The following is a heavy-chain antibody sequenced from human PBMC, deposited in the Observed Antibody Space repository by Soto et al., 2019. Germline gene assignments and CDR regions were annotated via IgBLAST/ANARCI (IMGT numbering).Heavy chain of an antibody. CDR1: GFTFSSYS. V-gene: IGHV3-21*01. Sequence: EVQLVESGGGLVKPGGSLRLSCAASGFTFSSYSMNWVRQAPGKGLEWVSSISSSSSYIYSADSVKGRFTISRDNAKNSLYLQMTSLRAEDTAVYYCAREDYSNFDYWGQGTLVTVSS. J-gene: IGHJ4*02. CDR3: AREDYSNFDY. CDR2: ISSSSSYI. D-gene: IGHD4-4*01.